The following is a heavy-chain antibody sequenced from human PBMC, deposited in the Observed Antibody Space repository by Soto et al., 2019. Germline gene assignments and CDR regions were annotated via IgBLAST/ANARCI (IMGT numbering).Heavy chain of an antibody. CDR1: GFTFRSFT. D-gene: IGHD6-25*01. CDR3: TRDASRESSARGWFDP. J-gene: IGHJ5*02. V-gene: IGHV3-21*01. CDR2: ISSNSAYI. Sequence: GESLKISCAASGFTFRSFTMNWVRQAPGKGLEWVSTISSNSAYIYYTDALRGRFTISRDNAKNSLHLQMNSLRAEDTAVYYCTRDASRESSARGWFDPWGPGTLVTVSS.